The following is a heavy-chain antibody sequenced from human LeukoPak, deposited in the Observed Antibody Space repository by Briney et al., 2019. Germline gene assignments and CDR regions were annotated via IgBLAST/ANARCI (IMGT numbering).Heavy chain of an antibody. CDR1: GGSISSGGYY. CDR2: IYSGGGT. V-gene: IGHV4-39*01. D-gene: IGHD4-23*01. Sequence: SETLSLTCTDSGGSISSGGYYWSWIRQHPGKGLEWIGSIYSGGGTFYHPSLRTRVTISVDTSQKQFSLTLPSVTAADTAVYYCARRNYGGTLEYWGQGTLVTVSS. J-gene: IGHJ4*02. CDR3: ARRNYGGTLEY.